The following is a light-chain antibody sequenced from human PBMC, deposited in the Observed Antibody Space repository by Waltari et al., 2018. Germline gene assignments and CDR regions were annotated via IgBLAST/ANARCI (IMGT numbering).Light chain of an antibody. CDR3: VLYMGSGIWV. J-gene: IGLJ3*02. Sequence: QTVVTQEPSLSVSPGGTVTLTCALSSGSVSTTSYASWYQQTPGQAPRTPVYKINSPSSGVPDRFSGSMLGNKAALTITGAQAEDESDYYCVLYMGSGIWVFGGGTKLTVL. CDR2: KIN. V-gene: IGLV8-61*01. CDR1: SGSVSTTSY.